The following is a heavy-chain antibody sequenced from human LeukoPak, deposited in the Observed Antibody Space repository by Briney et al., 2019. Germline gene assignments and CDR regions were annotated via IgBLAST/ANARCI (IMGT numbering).Heavy chain of an antibody. V-gene: IGHV4-34*01. CDR3: ARRTGTYYYDSSGYSPWRYYFDY. D-gene: IGHD3-22*01. CDR2: INHSGTT. Sequence: SETLSLTCAVYGGSFSGNYWSWIRQPPGKGLEWIGDINHSGTTNYSPSFKSRVTISVETSKNQFSLKLSSVTAADTAVFYCARRTGTYYYDSSGYSPWRYYFDYWGQGTLVTVSS. J-gene: IGHJ4*02. CDR1: GGSFSGNY.